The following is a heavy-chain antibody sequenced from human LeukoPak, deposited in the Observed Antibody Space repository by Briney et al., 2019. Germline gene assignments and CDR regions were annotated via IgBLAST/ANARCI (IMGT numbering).Heavy chain of an antibody. Sequence: GRSLRLSCAASGFTFSSYGMHWVRQAPGKGLEWVAVISYDGSNKYYADSVKGRFTISRDNSKNTLYLQMNGLRAEDTAVYYCAKDDALEGYGFDYWGQGTLVTVSS. CDR2: ISYDGSNK. CDR3: AKDDALEGYGFDY. V-gene: IGHV3-30*18. CDR1: GFTFSSYG. J-gene: IGHJ4*02. D-gene: IGHD5-12*01.